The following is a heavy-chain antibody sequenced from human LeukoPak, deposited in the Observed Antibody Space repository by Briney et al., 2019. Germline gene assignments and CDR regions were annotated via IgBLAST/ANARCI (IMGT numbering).Heavy chain of an antibody. CDR2: ISSSGSMI. CDR1: GFTVSSYS. Sequence: GSLRLSCAASGFTVSSYSMNWVRQVPGKGLEWVSPISSSGSMIWYGESVKGRFTISRDSAKNSLHLQMNSLRAEDTAVCYCARDPESNWGWDLDYWGQGTLVTVSS. V-gene: IGHV3-48*01. CDR3: ARDPESNWGWDLDY. D-gene: IGHD7-27*01. J-gene: IGHJ4*02.